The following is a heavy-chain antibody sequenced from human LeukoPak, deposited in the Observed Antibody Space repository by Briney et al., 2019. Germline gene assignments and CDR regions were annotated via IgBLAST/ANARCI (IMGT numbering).Heavy chain of an antibody. D-gene: IGHD6-19*01. CDR3: ARDGSGWYRSFDY. CDR2: IYYSGST. Sequence: PSETLSLTCTVSGGSVSSGSYYWSWIRQPPGKGLEWIGYIYYSGSTNYNPSLKSRVTISVDTSKNQFSLKLSSVTAADTAVYYCARDGSGWYRSFDYWGQGTLVTVSS. V-gene: IGHV4-61*01. J-gene: IGHJ4*02. CDR1: GGSVSSGSYY.